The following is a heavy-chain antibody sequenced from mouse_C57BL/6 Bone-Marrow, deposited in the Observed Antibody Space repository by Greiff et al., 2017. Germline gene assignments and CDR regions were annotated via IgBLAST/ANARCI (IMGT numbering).Heavy chain of an antibody. Sequence: VHLKQSVAELVRPGASVKLSCTASGFNFKNTYMPWVKQRPEQGLEWIGRIDPANGNTKYAPKFQGKATITADTSSNTAYLQLSSLTSEDTAIYYCATIYCYGSRAMDGWGTGTTVTVSS. CDR2: IDPANGNT. D-gene: IGHD1-1*01. CDR3: ATIYCYGSRAMDG. V-gene: IGHV14-3*01. CDR1: GFNFKNTY. J-gene: IGHJ1*03.